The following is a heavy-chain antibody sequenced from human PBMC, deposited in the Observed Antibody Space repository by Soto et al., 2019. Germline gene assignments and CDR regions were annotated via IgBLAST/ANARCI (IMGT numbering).Heavy chain of an antibody. D-gene: IGHD6-25*01. CDR3: ARDSGGFEP. CDR2: MNPNSGNT. V-gene: IGHV1-8*01. J-gene: IGHJ5*02. Sequence: ASVKVSCKASGYTFTSYDINWVRQATGQGLEWMGWMNPNSGNTAYAQKFQGRVTITRDTSASTAYMELSSLRSEDTAVYYCARDSGGFEPWGQGTLVTVSS. CDR1: GYTFTSYD.